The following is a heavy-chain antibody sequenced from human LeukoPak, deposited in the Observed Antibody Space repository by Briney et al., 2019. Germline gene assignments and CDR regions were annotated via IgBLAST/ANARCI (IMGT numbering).Heavy chain of an antibody. V-gene: IGHV4-39*01. CDR3: ARRGQHLYSAYFDY. D-gene: IGHD6-13*01. CDR2: IFYSGDS. J-gene: IGHJ4*02. CDR1: GGSISSGDYY. Sequence: PSETLSLTCTVSGGSISSGDYYWGWIRQPPGKGLEWIGSIFYSGDSYYNPSLKSPVTISLDTSKNQFSLKPSSVTAADTAVYYCARRGQHLYSAYFDYWGLGALVTVSS.